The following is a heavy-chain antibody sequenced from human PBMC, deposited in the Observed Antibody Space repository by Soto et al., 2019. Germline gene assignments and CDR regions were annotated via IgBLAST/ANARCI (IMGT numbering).Heavy chain of an antibody. CDR1: GFDFTTYA. J-gene: IGHJ6*02. V-gene: IGHV3-33*01. CDR3: TRATFDV. Sequence: SCAVTGFDFTTYAMHWVRQTPDKGLEWVAIIWFDGIKEFYAESVRGRFTISIDTSKNTVFLQMNNVRAEDTALYYCTRATFDVWGQGTTVTVSS. CDR2: IWFDGIKE.